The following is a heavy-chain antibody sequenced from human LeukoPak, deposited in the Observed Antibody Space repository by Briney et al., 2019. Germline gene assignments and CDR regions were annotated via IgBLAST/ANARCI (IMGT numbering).Heavy chain of an antibody. CDR2: IYPGDSDT. D-gene: IGHD1-26*01. V-gene: IGHV5-51*01. J-gene: IGHJ4*02. CDR3: ARSPLIAGAQWGHFDY. CDR1: GYSFTSYW. Sequence: GESLKISCKGSGYSFTSYWIGWVRHMPGKGLEWIGIIYPGDSDTRYSPSFQGQVTISADKSISTAYLQWSSLKASDTAMYYCARSPLIAGAQWGHFDYWRQGTLVTVSS.